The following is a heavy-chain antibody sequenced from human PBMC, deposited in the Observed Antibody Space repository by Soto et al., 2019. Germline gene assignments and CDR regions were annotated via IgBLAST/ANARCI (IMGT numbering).Heavy chain of an antibody. D-gene: IGHD3-10*01. Sequence: GGSLRLSCAASGFTFSSYGMHWVRQAPGKGLEWVAVIWYGGSNKYYADSVKGRFTISRDNSKNTLYLQMNSLRAEDTAVYYCARAYYYGSALDYWGQGTLVTVSS. V-gene: IGHV3-33*01. CDR3: ARAYYYGSALDY. J-gene: IGHJ4*02. CDR1: GFTFSSYG. CDR2: IWYGGSNK.